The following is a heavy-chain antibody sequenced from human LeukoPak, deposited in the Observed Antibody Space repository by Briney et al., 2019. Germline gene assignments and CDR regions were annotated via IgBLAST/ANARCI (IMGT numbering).Heavy chain of an antibody. Sequence: GGSLRLSCAASGFTLSSYWMSWVRQAPGKGLEWVANIKQDGSEKYYVDSVKGRFTISRDNAKNSLYLQMNSLRAEDTAVYYCARDWNQWLASHFDYWGQGTLVTVSS. J-gene: IGHJ4*02. V-gene: IGHV3-7*01. D-gene: IGHD6-19*01. CDR1: GFTLSSYW. CDR2: IKQDGSEK. CDR3: ARDWNQWLASHFDY.